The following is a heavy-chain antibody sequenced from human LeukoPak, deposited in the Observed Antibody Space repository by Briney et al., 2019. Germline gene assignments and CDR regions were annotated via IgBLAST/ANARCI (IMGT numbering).Heavy chain of an antibody. D-gene: IGHD5-24*01. Sequence: SETLSLTCTVSGGSISSSSYYWSWIRQPPGKGLEWIGEINHSGSTNYNPSLKSRVTISVDTSKNQFSLKLSSVTAADTAVYYCARGRDAYYYYYYMDVWGKGTTVTISS. CDR1: GGSISSSSYY. CDR3: ARGRDAYYYYYYMDV. CDR2: INHSGST. J-gene: IGHJ6*03. V-gene: IGHV4-39*07.